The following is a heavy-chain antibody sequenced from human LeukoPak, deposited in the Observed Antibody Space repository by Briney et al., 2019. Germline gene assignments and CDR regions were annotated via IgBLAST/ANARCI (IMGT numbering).Heavy chain of an antibody. CDR2: ISSSSTTI. D-gene: IGHD2-21*02. CDR3: ARLTVVTATRSLDY. J-gene: IGHJ4*02. CDR1: GLIITSYS. Sequence: GGSLRLSCAASGLIITSYSMNWVRQAPGKGLEWVSHISSSSTTIDYADSVKGRFTISRDNAKNSLYLQMNSLRDEDTAVYYCARLTVVTATRSLDYWGQGTLVTVSS. V-gene: IGHV3-48*02.